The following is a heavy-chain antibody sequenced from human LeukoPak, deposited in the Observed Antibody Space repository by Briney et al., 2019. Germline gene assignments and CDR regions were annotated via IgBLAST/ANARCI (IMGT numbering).Heavy chain of an antibody. CDR3: ARDSYVVATLRHFDY. D-gene: IGHD5-12*01. CDR2: INPNSGGT. CDR1: GYTFTGYY. Sequence: GASVKVSCKASGYTFTGYYMHWVRQAPGQGLEWMGWINPNSGGTNYAQKLQGRVTMTTDTSTSTAYMELRSLRSDDTAVYYCARDSYVVATLRHFDYWGQGTLVTVSS. J-gene: IGHJ4*02. V-gene: IGHV1-2*02.